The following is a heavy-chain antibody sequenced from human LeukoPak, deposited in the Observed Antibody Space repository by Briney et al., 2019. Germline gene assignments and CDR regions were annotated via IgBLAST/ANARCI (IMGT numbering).Heavy chain of an antibody. CDR2: INRDGSEK. D-gene: IGHD2-2*01. Sequence: GGSLRLSCGASGFTFDDYWMSWVRQAPGQGLEWVANINRDGSEKYYLDSAKGRFTISRDNARNSLYLQVNSLRAEDTAVYYCARGGTSGYSSTRHFWGGNYYFDYWGQGTLVTVSS. CDR1: GFTFDDYW. CDR3: ARGGTSGYSSTRHFWGGNYYFDY. J-gene: IGHJ4*02. V-gene: IGHV3-7*01.